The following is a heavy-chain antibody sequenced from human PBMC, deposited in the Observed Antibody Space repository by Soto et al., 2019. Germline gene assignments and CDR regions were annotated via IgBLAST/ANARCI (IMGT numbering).Heavy chain of an antibody. D-gene: IGHD3-10*01. CDR3: ARSMVRGVLRLNY. J-gene: IGHJ4*02. V-gene: IGHV4-34*01. CDR2: INHSGST. Sequence: PSETLSLTCAVYGGSFSCYYWSWIRQPPGKGLEWIGEINHSGSTNYNPSLKSRVTISVDTSKNQFSLKLSSVTAADTAVYYCARSMVRGVLRLNYWGQGTLVTVSS. CDR1: GGSFSCYY.